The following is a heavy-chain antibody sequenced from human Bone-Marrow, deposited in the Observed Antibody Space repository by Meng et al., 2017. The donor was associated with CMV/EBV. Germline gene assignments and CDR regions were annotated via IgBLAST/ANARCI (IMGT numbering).Heavy chain of an antibody. Sequence: GGSLRLSCAASGFTFDDYAMHWVRQAPGKGLEWVSGISWNSGSIGYADSVKGRFTISRDNSKNTLYLQMNSLRAEDTAVYYCANPGPLRFLDPYGMDVWGQGTTVTVSS. D-gene: IGHD3-3*01. CDR1: GFTFDDYA. V-gene: IGHV3-9*01. CDR2: ISWNSGSI. CDR3: ANPGPLRFLDPYGMDV. J-gene: IGHJ6*02.